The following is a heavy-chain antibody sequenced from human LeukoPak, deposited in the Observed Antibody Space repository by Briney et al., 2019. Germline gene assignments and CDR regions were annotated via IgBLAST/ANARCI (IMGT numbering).Heavy chain of an antibody. J-gene: IGHJ4*02. CDR1: GFTFSSYE. D-gene: IGHD2-21*02. CDR3: AGDNIANSDLDSLDY. CDR2: IISSGMSI. Sequence: PGGSLRLSCAASGFTFSSYEMNWVRQAPGKGLGWVSFIISSGMSIYYADSVRGRFTISRDNAKNSLYLQMNSLRAEDTAIYYCAGDNIANSDLDSLDYWGQGTLVTVSS. V-gene: IGHV3-48*03.